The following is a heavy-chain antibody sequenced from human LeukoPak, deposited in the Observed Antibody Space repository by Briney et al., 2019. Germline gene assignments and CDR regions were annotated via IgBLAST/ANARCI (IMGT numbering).Heavy chain of an antibody. Sequence: SETLSLTCGVYGGSFSGYYWSWIRQPPGKGLEWIGEVNPRGSTNYNPSLKSRVTLSADTSKNQFSLTLNSVTAADTAVYYCARRRLGYYFDYWGQGTLVTVSS. CDR1: GGSFSGYY. CDR2: VNPRGST. D-gene: IGHD5-24*01. CDR3: ARRRLGYYFDY. J-gene: IGHJ4*02. V-gene: IGHV4-34*01.